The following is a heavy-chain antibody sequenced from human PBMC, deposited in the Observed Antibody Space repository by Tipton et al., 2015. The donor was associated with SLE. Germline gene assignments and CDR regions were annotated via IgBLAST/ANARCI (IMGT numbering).Heavy chain of an antibody. CDR1: GGSISSHY. CDR2: IYHSGGT. Sequence: TLSLTCTVSGGSISSHYWSWIRQSPGKGLEWIGSIYHSGGTYYNPSLKSRVTISVDRSKSQFSLKLSSVTAADTAVYYCARLTAMVSSDAFDIWGQGTMVTVSS. D-gene: IGHD5-18*01. J-gene: IGHJ3*02. CDR3: ARLTAMVSSDAFDI. V-gene: IGHV4-59*08.